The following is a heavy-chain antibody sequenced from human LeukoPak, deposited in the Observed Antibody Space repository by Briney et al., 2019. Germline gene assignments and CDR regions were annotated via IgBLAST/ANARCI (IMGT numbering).Heavy chain of an antibody. D-gene: IGHD6-13*01. Sequence: GGSLGLSCAASGFTFSTYWMSWVRQAPGKGLEWVSYISSSGNTIYYADSVKGRFTISRDNAKNSLYLQMNSLRAEDTAVYYCAKQLAQFDYWGQGTLVTVSS. V-gene: IGHV3-48*04. J-gene: IGHJ4*02. CDR1: GFTFSTYW. CDR3: AKQLAQFDY. CDR2: ISSSGNTI.